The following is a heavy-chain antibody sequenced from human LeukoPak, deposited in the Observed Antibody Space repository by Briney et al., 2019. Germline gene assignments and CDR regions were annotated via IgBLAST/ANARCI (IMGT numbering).Heavy chain of an antibody. V-gene: IGHV3-23*01. CDR3: ATGTPSDGYNSGYFDY. D-gene: IGHD5-24*01. J-gene: IGHJ4*02. Sequence: PGGSLRLPCAASGFTFSSYAMSWVRQAPGKGLEWVSIISDNGDYTYYADSVKGRFTISRDNSKNTLYLQMNSLRAEDTAVYYCATGTPSDGYNSGYFDYWGQGTLVTVSS. CDR2: ISDNGDYT. CDR1: GFTFSSYA.